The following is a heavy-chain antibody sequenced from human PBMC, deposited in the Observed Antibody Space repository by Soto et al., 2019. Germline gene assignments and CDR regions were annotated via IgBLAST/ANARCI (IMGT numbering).Heavy chain of an antibody. D-gene: IGHD3-10*01. CDR1: GFTFSTYG. V-gene: IGHV3-23*01. CDR3: AKVHGSGTYYNFPDY. Sequence: EVHLLESGGGLVQPGGSLRLSCAASGFTFSTYGMSWVRQAPGKGLEWVSTISDNGDRTYYAASVKGRFTISRDNSKNTRYLLMNSLSAEDTALYYCAKVHGSGTYYNFPDYWGQGTLVTVSS. CDR2: ISDNGDRT. J-gene: IGHJ4*02.